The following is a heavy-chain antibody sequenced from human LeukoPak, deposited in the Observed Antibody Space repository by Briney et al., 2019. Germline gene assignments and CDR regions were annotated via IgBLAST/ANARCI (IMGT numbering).Heavy chain of an antibody. Sequence: PSETLSLTCTVSGGSISSYYWSWIRQPPGKGLEWIGYIYYSGSTNYNPSLKSRVTISVDTSKNQFSLKLTAVTAADTAVYYCARLGAVLTSVNWFDSWGQGTLVTVSS. J-gene: IGHJ5*01. CDR3: ARLGAVLTSVNWFDS. CDR2: IYYSGST. CDR1: GGSISSYY. V-gene: IGHV4-59*08. D-gene: IGHD4-23*01.